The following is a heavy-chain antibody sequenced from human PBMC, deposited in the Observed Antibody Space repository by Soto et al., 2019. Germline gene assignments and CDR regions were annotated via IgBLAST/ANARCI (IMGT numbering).Heavy chain of an antibody. CDR1: VFTFISYA. CDR3: ANGSRFDP. Sequence: GGSLRLSCASSVFTFISYAMSWVRQAPGKGLEWVSAISGSGGSTYYADSVKGRFTISRDNSKNTLYLQMNSLRAEDTAVYYCANGSRFDPWGQGTLVTVSS. CDR2: ISGSGGST. J-gene: IGHJ5*02. D-gene: IGHD3-10*01. V-gene: IGHV3-23*01.